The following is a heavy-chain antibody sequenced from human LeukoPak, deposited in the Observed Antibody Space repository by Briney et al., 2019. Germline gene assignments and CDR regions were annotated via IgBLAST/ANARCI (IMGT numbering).Heavy chain of an antibody. V-gene: IGHV4-39*01. J-gene: IGHJ3*02. Sequence: SETLSLTCTVSGGSISSSAYHWAWTRQPPGKGPEWIGNIYYSGGTYYEPSLKSRITISLDTSKNQFSLRLSSVTAADTAVYYCARQTSLGFDIWGQGTMVTVSS. CDR3: ARQTSLGFDI. CDR2: IYYSGGT. CDR1: GGSISSSAYH.